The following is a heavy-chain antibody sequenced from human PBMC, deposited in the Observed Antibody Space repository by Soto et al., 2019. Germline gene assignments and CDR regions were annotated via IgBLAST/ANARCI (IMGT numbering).Heavy chain of an antibody. D-gene: IGHD1-1*01. CDR1: GFTFISYD. Sequence: GGSLRLSCAASGFTFISYDMHWGLQATGKGLEWVSAIGTAGDTYYPGSVKGRFTISRENAKNSLYLQMNSLRAGDTAVYYCARGALRTGTTDYYYYGMDVWGQGTTVTVSS. CDR3: ARGALRTGTTDYYYYGMDV. V-gene: IGHV3-13*04. J-gene: IGHJ6*02. CDR2: IGTAGDT.